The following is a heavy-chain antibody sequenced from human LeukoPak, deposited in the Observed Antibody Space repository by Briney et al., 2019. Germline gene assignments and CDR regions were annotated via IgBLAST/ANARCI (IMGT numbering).Heavy chain of an antibody. CDR2: IYYSGST. CDR3: ARQGIVVVVAATKGIDY. J-gene: IGHJ4*02. CDR1: GGSISSSSYY. D-gene: IGHD2-15*01. V-gene: IGHV4-39*01. Sequence: SETLSLTCTVSGGSISSSSYYWGWIRQPPGKGLEWIGSIYYSGSTYYNPSLKSRVTISVDTSKNQFSLKLSSVTAADTAVYYCARQGIVVVVAATKGIDYWGQGTLVTVSS.